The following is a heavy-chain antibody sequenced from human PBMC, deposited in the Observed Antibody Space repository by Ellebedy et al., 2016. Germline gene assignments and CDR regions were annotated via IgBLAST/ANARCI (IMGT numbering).Heavy chain of an antibody. CDR3: VRDLGRDWDTRPFDY. V-gene: IGHV3-48*04. CDR1: GFDFKNYA. J-gene: IGHJ4*02. D-gene: IGHD2-21*02. Sequence: GESLKISCVGSGFDFKNYAMNWVRQAPGKGLEWISHISNTYVTVYKEDSVKGRFTVSRDNAENSVFLQMHGLRAEDTAVYYCVRDLGRDWDTRPFDYWGQGTLVTVSS. CDR2: ISNTYVTV.